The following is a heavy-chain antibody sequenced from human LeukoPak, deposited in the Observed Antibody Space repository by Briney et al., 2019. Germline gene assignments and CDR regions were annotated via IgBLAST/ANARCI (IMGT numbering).Heavy chain of an antibody. Sequence: SETLSLTCAVYGGSFSGYYWSWIRQPPGKGLEWIGEINHSGSTNYNPSLKSRVTISVDTSKNQFSLKLSSVTAADTAAYYCARGRRYFDWLLFPRNWFDPWGQGTLVTVSS. V-gene: IGHV4-34*01. CDR3: ARGRRYFDWLLFPRNWFDP. D-gene: IGHD3-9*01. CDR1: GGSFSGYY. CDR2: INHSGST. J-gene: IGHJ5*02.